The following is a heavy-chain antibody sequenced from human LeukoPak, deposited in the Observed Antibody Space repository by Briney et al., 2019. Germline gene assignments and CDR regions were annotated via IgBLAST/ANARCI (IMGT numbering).Heavy chain of an antibody. CDR2: ISGDGGST. CDR3: AKDIRDYYYMDV. Sequence: PVGSLRLSCAASGFTFDDYAMHWVRQAPGKGLEWVSLISGDGGSTYYADSVKGRFTISRDNSKNSLYLQMNSLRTEDTALYYCAKDIRDYYYMDVWGKGTTVTVSS. J-gene: IGHJ6*03. V-gene: IGHV3-43*02. CDR1: GFTFDDYA.